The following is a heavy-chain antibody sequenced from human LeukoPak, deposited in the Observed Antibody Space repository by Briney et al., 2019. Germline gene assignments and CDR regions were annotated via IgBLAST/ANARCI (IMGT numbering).Heavy chain of an antibody. V-gene: IGHV3-23*01. J-gene: IGHJ4*02. CDR1: GFTFVGNA. CDR2: ISGSGDT. CDR3: AKGSGSCDY. Sequence: PGGSLRLSCAASGFTFVGNAVTWVRLAPGKGLEWVSTISGSGDTYYADSVKGRFTISRDNSKNTLYLQMNSLRAEDTAVYYCAKGSGSCDYWGQGTLVTVSS. D-gene: IGHD3-10*01.